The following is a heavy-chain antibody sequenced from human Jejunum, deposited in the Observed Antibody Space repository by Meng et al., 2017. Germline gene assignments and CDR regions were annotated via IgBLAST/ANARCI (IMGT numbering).Heavy chain of an antibody. CDR3: ASHTWGLYFFEF. CDR1: GYTFTDNA. CDR2: INAANGDT. J-gene: IGHJ4*02. D-gene: IGHD1-26*01. V-gene: IGHV1-3*01. Sequence: QVRLEQSGGEVKEPGALVSLSCKASGYTFTDNAVHWVRQAPGQGLEWMGWINAANGDTKYSLKFQERITITRDTFARTAYMGLRSLESEDTAVYYCASHTWGLYFFEFWGQGTLVTVSS.